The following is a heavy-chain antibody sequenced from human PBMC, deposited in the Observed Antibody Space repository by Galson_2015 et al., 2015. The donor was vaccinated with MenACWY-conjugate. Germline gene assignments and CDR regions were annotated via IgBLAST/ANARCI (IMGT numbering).Heavy chain of an antibody. CDR3: ARQPPLRDAYNYFDY. V-gene: IGHV5-51*01. CDR1: AYTFTNYW. J-gene: IGHJ4*02. Sequence: QSGAEVKKPGESLKISCKASAYTFTNYWIGWVRQMPGKGLEWMGIIWPGDSDTRHSPSFQGQVTISVDKSITTAYLQWSSLKASDTAMYYCARQPPLRDAYNYFDYWGQGALVTVSS. D-gene: IGHD5-24*01. CDR2: IWPGDSDT.